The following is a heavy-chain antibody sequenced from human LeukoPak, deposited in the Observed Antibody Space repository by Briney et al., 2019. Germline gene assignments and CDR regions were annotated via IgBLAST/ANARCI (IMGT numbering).Heavy chain of an antibody. J-gene: IGHJ6*02. CDR2: ISGSGGST. V-gene: IGHV3-23*01. Sequence: PGGSLRLSCAASGFTFSSYAMSWVRQAPGKWREWVSAISGSGGSTYSPDSVKGRFTISRDNAKNSLYLQMHSLRAEDTAVYYCARVKRGYSYGSYYYYYYGMDVWGQGTTVTVSS. CDR1: GFTFSSYA. CDR3: ARVKRGYSYGSYYYYYYGMDV. D-gene: IGHD5-18*01.